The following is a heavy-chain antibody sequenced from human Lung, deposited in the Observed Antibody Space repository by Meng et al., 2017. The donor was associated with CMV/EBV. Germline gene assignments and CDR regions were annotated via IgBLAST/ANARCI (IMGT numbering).Heavy chain of an antibody. CDR3: AREIVD. D-gene: IGHD3-16*02. Sequence: SETLSLTCTVSRGAIRGTNFYWSWIRQSPGKGLEWIGSVYHTGKTSYKPSLRSRVTILVDTTKNPFSLKLNSVTAADTAVYYCAREIVDWGQGRLVTVSS. J-gene: IGHJ4*02. CDR2: VYHTGKT. V-gene: IGHV4-39*07. CDR1: RGAIRGTNFY.